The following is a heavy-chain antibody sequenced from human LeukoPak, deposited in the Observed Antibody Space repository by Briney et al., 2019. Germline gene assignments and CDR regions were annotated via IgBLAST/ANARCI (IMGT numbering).Heavy chain of an antibody. CDR2: IYYSGST. Sequence: SETLSLTCTVSGGSVSSSSYYWGWIRQPPGKGLEWIGSIYYSGSTYYNPSLKSRVTISVDTSKNQFSLKLNSVTAADTAVYYCARDPYDSKGYYSYWGQGTLVTVSS. D-gene: IGHD3-22*01. J-gene: IGHJ4*02. CDR3: ARDPYDSKGYYSY. CDR1: GGSVSSSSYY. V-gene: IGHV4-39*07.